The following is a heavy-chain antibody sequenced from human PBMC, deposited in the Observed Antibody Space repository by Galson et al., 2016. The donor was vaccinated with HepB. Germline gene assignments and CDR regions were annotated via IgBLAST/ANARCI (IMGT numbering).Heavy chain of an antibody. Sequence: SVKVSCKASGYTFTSYYMHWVRQAPGQGLEWMGIINPSGGRTSYAQKVQGRVTMTRDTTTSTVYMKLSSLRAEATAVYCCARERWSNYGFDYWGQGTLVTVSS. J-gene: IGHJ4*02. CDR1: GYTFTSYY. CDR2: INPSGGRT. V-gene: IGHV1-46*01. CDR3: ARERWSNYGFDY. D-gene: IGHD4-11*01.